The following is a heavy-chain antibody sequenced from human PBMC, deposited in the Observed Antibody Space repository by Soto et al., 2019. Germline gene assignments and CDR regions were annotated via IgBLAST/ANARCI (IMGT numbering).Heavy chain of an antibody. J-gene: IGHJ5*02. V-gene: IGHV1-69*13. CDR1: GGTFSSYA. CDR2: IIPIFGTA. D-gene: IGHD1-7*01. Sequence: ASVKVSCKTSGGTFSSYAISWVRQAPGQGLEWMGGIIPIFGTANYAQKFQGRVTITADESTSTAYMELSSLRSEDTAVYYCARVPGTTPEYNWFDPWGQGTLVTSPQ. CDR3: ARVPGTTPEYNWFDP.